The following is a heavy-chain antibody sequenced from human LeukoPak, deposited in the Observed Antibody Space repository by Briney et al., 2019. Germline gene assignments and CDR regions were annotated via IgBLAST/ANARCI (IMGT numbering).Heavy chain of an antibody. CDR1: GFTFSSYS. J-gene: IGHJ4*02. D-gene: IGHD6-19*01. CDR2: ISSSSSYI. CDR3: ARVGGSGWQYYFDY. Sequence: GRSLRLSCAASGFTFSSYSMNWVRQAPGKGLEWVSSISSSSSYIYYADSVKGRFTISRDNAKNSLYLQMNSLRAEDTAVYYCARVGGSGWQYYFDYWGQGTLVTVSS. V-gene: IGHV3-21*01.